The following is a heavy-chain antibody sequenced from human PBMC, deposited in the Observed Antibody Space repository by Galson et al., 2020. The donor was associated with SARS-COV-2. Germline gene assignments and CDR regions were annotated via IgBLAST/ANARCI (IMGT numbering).Heavy chain of an antibody. V-gene: IGHV1-24*01. CDR1: GYTLTELS. Sequence: GESLKISCKVSGYTLTELSMHWVRQAPGKGLEWMGGFDPEDGETIYAQKFQGRVTMTEDTSTDTAYMELNSLRAEDTAVYYCARECSGYDSSWFDPWGQGTLVTVSS. J-gene: IGHJ5*02. CDR3: ARECSGYDSSWFDP. D-gene: IGHD5-12*01. CDR2: FDPEDGET.